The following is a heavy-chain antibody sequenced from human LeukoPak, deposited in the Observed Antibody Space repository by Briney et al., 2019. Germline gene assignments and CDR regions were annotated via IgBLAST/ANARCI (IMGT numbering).Heavy chain of an antibody. Sequence: SETLSLTCTVSDYSISSGYYWGWIRQPPGKGLEWIGSMYYSGSTYYNPSLKSRVRVSVDTSKNQFSLKLSSVTAADTAVYYCARAGYSSSWYAQFPFSFDYWGQGTLVTVSS. CDR3: ARAGYSSSWYAQFPFSFDY. CDR2: MYYSGST. D-gene: IGHD6-13*01. CDR1: DYSISSGYY. V-gene: IGHV4-38-2*02. J-gene: IGHJ4*02.